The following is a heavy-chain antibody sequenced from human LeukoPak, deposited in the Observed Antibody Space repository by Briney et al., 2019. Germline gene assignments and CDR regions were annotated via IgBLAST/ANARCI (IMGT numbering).Heavy chain of an antibody. CDR1: GYTFTGYY. Sequence: SVTVSCKPSGYTFTGYYIQWVRQAPGQGLEWMGWINPHSGGTNYAQTFQGRVTLTRDTSISTAYMELSGLRSDDTAVYYCARGVVAATFYYYMDVWGKGTMVTVSS. CDR2: INPHSGGT. CDR3: ARGVVAATFYYYMDV. V-gene: IGHV1-2*02. D-gene: IGHD2-15*01. J-gene: IGHJ6*03.